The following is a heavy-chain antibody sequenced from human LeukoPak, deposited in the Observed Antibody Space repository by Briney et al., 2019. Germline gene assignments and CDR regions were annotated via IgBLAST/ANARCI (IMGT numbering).Heavy chain of an antibody. V-gene: IGHV3-21*01. CDR2: ISDTSRYI. J-gene: IGHJ4*02. CDR1: GFTFSSYS. D-gene: IGHD2-15*01. CDR3: TRSLDY. Sequence: PGGSLRLSCAASGFTFSSYSMNWVRQAPGKGLEWVSSISDTSRYIYYADSVKGLFTISSDNAKNSLFLQMNSLRAEDTAVYYCTRSLDYWGRGTLVTVSS.